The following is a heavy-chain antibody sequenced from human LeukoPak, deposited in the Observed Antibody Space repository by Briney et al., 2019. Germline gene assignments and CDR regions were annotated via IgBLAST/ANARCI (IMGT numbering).Heavy chain of an antibody. J-gene: IGHJ4*02. CDR3: ARDLVGREPYFDY. CDR1: GYTFTSYG. D-gene: IGHD5-24*01. Sequence: ASVKVSCKASGYTFTSYGISWVRQAPGQGLEWMGWISTYNGNTNFAQKVQGRVTMTTDTSTSTAYMELRSLRADDTAVYYCARDLVGREPYFDYWGQGTPVTVSS. CDR2: ISTYNGNT. V-gene: IGHV1-18*01.